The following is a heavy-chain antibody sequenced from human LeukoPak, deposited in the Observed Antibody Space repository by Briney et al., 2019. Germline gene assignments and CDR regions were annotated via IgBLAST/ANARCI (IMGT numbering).Heavy chain of an antibody. D-gene: IGHD6-19*01. Sequence: ASVKVSCKASGYTFTGYYMHWVRQAPGQGLEWMGLINPESGDTKYAPKMQGRVTITRDTSISTMYMDLSRLRSDDTAVYYCARQANSEEWLADYWGQGTLVTVSS. J-gene: IGHJ4*02. CDR3: ARQANSEEWLADY. CDR1: GYTFTGYY. V-gene: IGHV1-2*02. CDR2: INPESGDT.